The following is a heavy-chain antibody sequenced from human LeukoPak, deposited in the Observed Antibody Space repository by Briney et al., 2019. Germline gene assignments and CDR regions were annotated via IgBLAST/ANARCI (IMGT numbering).Heavy chain of an antibody. J-gene: IGHJ5*02. D-gene: IGHD4-17*01. CDR2: ISAYNGNT. Sequence: ASVKVSCKASGYTFTSYGISWVRQAPGQGLEWMEWISAYNGNTNYAQKLQGRVTMTTDTPKSTAYKELRSLRSDDTAVYYCARVLGYGDYPQVVYWFDPWGQGTLVTVSS. CDR3: ARVLGYGDYPQVVYWFDP. V-gene: IGHV1-18*01. CDR1: GYTFTSYG.